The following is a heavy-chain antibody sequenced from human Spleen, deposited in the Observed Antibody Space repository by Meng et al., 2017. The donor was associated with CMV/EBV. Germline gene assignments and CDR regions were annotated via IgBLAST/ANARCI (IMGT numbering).Heavy chain of an antibody. V-gene: IGHV1-2*02. Sequence: FTGYYMHWVRQAPGQGLEWMGWINPNSGGTNYAQKFQGRVTMTRDTSISTAYMELSRLRSDDTAVYYCARDPRYCTTTSCYRDHFDYWGQGTLVTVSS. J-gene: IGHJ4*02. CDR2: INPNSGGT. D-gene: IGHD2-2*02. CDR1: FTGYY. CDR3: ARDPRYCTTTSCYRDHFDY.